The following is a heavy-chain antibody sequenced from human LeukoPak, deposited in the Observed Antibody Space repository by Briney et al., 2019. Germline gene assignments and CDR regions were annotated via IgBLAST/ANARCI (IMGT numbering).Heavy chain of an antibody. D-gene: IGHD3-10*01. CDR2: IYYSGST. Sequence: SETLSLTCTVSGGSISSSSYYWGWIRQPPGKGLEWIGSIYYSGSTYYNPSLKSRVTISVDTSKNQFSLKLSSVTAADTAVYYCARCYGSGSRAIDYWGQGTLVTVS. CDR1: GGSISSSSYY. CDR3: ARCYGSGSRAIDY. V-gene: IGHV4-39*01. J-gene: IGHJ4*02.